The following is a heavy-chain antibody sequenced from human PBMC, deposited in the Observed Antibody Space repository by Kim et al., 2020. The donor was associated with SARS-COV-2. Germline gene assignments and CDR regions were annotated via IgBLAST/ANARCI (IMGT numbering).Heavy chain of an antibody. CDR3: ARVSEMATIMFDY. J-gene: IGHJ4*02. Sequence: SVKVSCKASGGTFSSYAISWVRQAPGQGLEWMGGIIPIFGTANYAQKFQGRVTITADESTSTAYMELSSLRSEDTAVYYCARVSEMATIMFDYWGQGTLVTVSS. D-gene: IGHD5-12*01. V-gene: IGHV1-69*13. CDR2: IIPIFGTA. CDR1: GGTFSSYA.